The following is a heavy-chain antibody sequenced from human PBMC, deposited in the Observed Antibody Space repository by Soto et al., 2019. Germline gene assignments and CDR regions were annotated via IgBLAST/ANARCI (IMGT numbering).Heavy chain of an antibody. D-gene: IGHD3-22*01. J-gene: IGHJ3*02. Sequence: GVLRLSCAASGFTFSSYDMHWVRQATGKGLEWVSAIGTAGDTYYPGSVKGRFTISRENAKNSLYLQMNSLRAGDTAVYYCARVNNYYDSSGFDAFDIWGQGTMVTVSS. CDR2: IGTAGDT. CDR3: ARVNNYYDSSGFDAFDI. V-gene: IGHV3-13*01. CDR1: GFTFSSYD.